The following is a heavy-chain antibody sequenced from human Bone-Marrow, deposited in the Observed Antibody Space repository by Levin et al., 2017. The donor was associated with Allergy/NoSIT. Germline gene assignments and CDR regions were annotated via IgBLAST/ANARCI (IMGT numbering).Heavy chain of an antibody. V-gene: IGHV4-31*03. CDR2: IYYSASGAST. Sequence: PSETLSLTCSVSGGSISSGHYYWSWFRQHPGKGLEWIGYIYYSASGASTYSNPSLQSRVTMSVDTSTNQFSLKLSSVTAADTAVYYCARDVSDSKTFYAFDIWGQGTMVTVSS. D-gene: IGHD2/OR15-2a*01. CDR1: GGSISSGHYY. J-gene: IGHJ3*02. CDR3: ARDVSDSKTFYAFDI.